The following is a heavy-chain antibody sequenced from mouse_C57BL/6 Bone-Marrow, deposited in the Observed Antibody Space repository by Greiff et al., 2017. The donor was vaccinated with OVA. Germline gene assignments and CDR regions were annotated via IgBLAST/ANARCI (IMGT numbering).Heavy chain of an antibody. CDR3: AREGNRDGYCGEWFAY. CDR2: IYPGSGSS. J-gene: IGHJ3*01. V-gene: IGHV1-55*01. CDR1: GYTFTSYW. Sequence: QVQLQQPGAELVKPGASVKMSCKASGYTFTSYWITWVKQRPGQGLEWIGDIYPGSGSSPYNEKFKSKATLTVDTSSSTAYMQLSSLTPEDYVVYYCAREGNRDGYCGEWFAYGGQGNLVTVSA. D-gene: IGHD2-3*01.